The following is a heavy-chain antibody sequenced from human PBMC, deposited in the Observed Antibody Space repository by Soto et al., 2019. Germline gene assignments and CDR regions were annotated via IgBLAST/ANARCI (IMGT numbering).Heavy chain of an antibody. V-gene: IGHV2-5*02. J-gene: IGHJ6*02. D-gene: IGHD2-8*02. CDR2: IYWDDDK. Sequence: QITLKESGPTLVQPTQTLTLTCSCSGFSLTTGGMGVGWIRQPPGKALEWLALIYWDDDKGYSPSLKSRLTIIKDISKNQLVLTMTNIDPVDTATYYCARIYCAGGNCYRRGGFYYGMDVWGQGTTVTVSS. CDR3: ARIYCAGGNCYRRGGFYYGMDV. CDR1: GFSLTTGGMG.